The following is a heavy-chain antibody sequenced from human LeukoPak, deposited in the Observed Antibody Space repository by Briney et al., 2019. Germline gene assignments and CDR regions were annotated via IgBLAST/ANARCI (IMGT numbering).Heavy chain of an antibody. CDR2: INPSSGGT. CDR3: ASGVSSSWYSDY. V-gene: IGHV1-2*02. Sequence: ASVKVSCKASGYTFADYYMQWVRQAPGQGLEWMGWINPSSGGTNYAQKFQGRVTMTRDTSISTAYMDLSRLRSDDTAVYYCASGVSSSWYSDYWGQGTLVTVPS. D-gene: IGHD6-13*01. J-gene: IGHJ4*02. CDR1: GYTFADYY.